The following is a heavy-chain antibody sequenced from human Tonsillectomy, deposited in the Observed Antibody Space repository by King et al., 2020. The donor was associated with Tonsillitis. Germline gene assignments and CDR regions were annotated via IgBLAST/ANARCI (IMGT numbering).Heavy chain of an antibody. D-gene: IGHD6-19*01. CDR1: GFTFSSWA. CDR2: IVDSGTTT. Sequence: VQLVESGGGLVQPGGSLRLSCAASGFTFSSWAMSWVRQAPGKGLEWVSTIVDSGTTTYYADSVKGRFTISRDNFEKTLHLHMNSLRAEDTAVYYCAKSAIGLADGDRWGQGTLVTVSS. J-gene: IGHJ5*02. V-gene: IGHV3-23*04. CDR3: AKSAIGLADGDR.